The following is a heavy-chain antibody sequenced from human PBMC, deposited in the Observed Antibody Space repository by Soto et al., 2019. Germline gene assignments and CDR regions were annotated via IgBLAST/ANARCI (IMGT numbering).Heavy chain of an antibody. CDR2: IIPMFGTA. J-gene: IGHJ4*02. CDR3: AREGASSSWYGGFDY. V-gene: IGHV1-69*12. D-gene: IGHD6-13*01. Sequence: QVQLVQSGAEVKKPGSSVKVSCKASGGTFSSYAISWVRQAPGQGLEWMGGIIPMFGTANYAQKFQGRITKTADESTSTAYMELSSLRSEDTAVYYCAREGASSSWYGGFDYWGQGTLVTVSS. CDR1: GGTFSSYA.